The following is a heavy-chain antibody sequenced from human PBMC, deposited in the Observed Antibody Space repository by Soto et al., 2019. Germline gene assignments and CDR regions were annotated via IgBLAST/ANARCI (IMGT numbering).Heavy chain of an antibody. J-gene: IGHJ6*02. CDR1: GGSISSYY. Sequence: SETLSLTCTVSGGSISSYYWSWIRQPPGKGLEWIGYIYYSGSTNYNPSLKSRVTISVDTSKNQFSLKLSSVTAADTAVYYCARLVLYSSSGYYYGMDVWGQGTTVTSP. D-gene: IGHD6-6*01. CDR3: ARLVLYSSSGYYYGMDV. CDR2: IYYSGST. V-gene: IGHV4-59*01.